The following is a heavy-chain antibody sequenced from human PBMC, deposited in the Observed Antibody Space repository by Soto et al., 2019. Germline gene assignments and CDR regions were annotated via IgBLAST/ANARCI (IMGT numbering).Heavy chain of an antibody. D-gene: IGHD1-7*01. V-gene: IGHV4-4*07. Sequence: QEQLQESGPGLVKPSESLSLTCTVSGGAISDYSLSWIGQSAGKGLEWVGRVHINGNTHYNPSLRGPVTMSVDTSNNQFHLRVISVTAAATAVYYCARESGDNWTYEVYWGQGTLVAVSS. CDR1: GGAISDYS. J-gene: IGHJ4*02. CDR3: ARESGDNWTYEVY. CDR2: VHINGNT.